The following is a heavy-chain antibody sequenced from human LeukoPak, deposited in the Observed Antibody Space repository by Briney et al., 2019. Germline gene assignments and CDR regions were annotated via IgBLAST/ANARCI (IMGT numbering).Heavy chain of an antibody. Sequence: GGSLRLSCAASGFTFGNYAMSWVRHAPGQGLVWVSRIKGDGISTNYADSVKGRFTISRDIAKNTLYPQMNSLRAEDTGVYYCAKDHYWSIDYWGRGTLVTVSS. D-gene: IGHD3-3*01. CDR2: IKGDGIST. CDR3: AKDHYWSIDY. CDR1: GFTFGNYA. J-gene: IGHJ4*02. V-gene: IGHV3-74*01.